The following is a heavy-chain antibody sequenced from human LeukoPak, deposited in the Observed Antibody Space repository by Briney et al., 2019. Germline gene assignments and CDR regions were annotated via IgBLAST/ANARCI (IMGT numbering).Heavy chain of an antibody. Sequence: GGSLRLSCAASAFTFSTYSMNWVRQAPGKGLEWVSSISSGTSYMYYAESVMGRFTISRDNAKSSLHLQMNSLGDEDTAVYYCARDRGGDFDYWGQGTLVTVSS. CDR3: ARDRGGDFDY. CDR2: ISSGTSYM. D-gene: IGHD3-10*01. V-gene: IGHV3-21*01. J-gene: IGHJ4*02. CDR1: AFTFSTYS.